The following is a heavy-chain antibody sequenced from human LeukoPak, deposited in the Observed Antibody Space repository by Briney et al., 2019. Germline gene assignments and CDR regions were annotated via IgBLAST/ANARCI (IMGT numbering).Heavy chain of an antibody. CDR1: GGSISSYY. CDR3: ARALFRYDSSSRSLHWYFDL. J-gene: IGHJ2*01. D-gene: IGHD3-22*01. CDR2: IYRSEST. V-gene: IGHV4-59*01. Sequence: SETLSLTCTASGGSISSYYWSWIRQPPGKGLEWIGYIYRSESTNYNPSLKSRVTISEDTSKNQFSLKLTSVTAAVTAVYFCARALFRYDSSSRSLHWYFDLWGRGTLVTVSS.